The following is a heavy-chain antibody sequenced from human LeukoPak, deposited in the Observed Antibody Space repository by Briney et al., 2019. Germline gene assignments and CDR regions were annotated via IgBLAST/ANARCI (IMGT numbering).Heavy chain of an antibody. V-gene: IGHV3-72*01. D-gene: IGHD4-17*01. CDR3: VRDFDYGDGSDY. CDR1: GFTFSDRY. J-gene: IGHJ4*02. CDR2: TRNKIDSYIT. Sequence: GGSLRLSCAASGFTFSDRYMDWVRQAPGKGLEWVGRTRNKIDSYITEYAASVKGRFTISRDNSKNSLYLQMNSLKTEDTAVYYCVRDFDYGDGSDYWGQGTLVIVPS.